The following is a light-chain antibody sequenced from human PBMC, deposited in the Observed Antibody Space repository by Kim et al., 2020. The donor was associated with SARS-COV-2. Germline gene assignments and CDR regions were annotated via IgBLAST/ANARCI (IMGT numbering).Light chain of an antibody. CDR2: EYY. CDR3: QAWDSNPVV. CDR1: TLCDNS. J-gene: IGLJ3*02. V-gene: IGLV3-1*01. Sequence: SVSSVQTSRLNCSGHTLCDNSVCWYQQKPGQAPVFVIYEYYQRPSGIPDRFSGSNSGNTATLTITGTQAMDEADYSCQAWDSNPVVFGGGTQLTVL.